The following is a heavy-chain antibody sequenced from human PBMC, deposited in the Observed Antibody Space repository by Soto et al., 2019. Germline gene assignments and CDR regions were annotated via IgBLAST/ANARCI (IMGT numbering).Heavy chain of an antibody. Sequence: GGSLRLSCAASGFTFSSHGMHWVRQAPGKGLEWVAVIWYDGSNKYYADSVKGRFTISRDNSKNTLYLQMNSLRAEDTAVYYCARDIRDSSGYYFFSPGWGMDVWGQGTTVTVSS. CDR2: IWYDGSNK. J-gene: IGHJ6*02. CDR3: ARDIRDSSGYYFFSPGWGMDV. D-gene: IGHD3-22*01. V-gene: IGHV3-33*01. CDR1: GFTFSSHG.